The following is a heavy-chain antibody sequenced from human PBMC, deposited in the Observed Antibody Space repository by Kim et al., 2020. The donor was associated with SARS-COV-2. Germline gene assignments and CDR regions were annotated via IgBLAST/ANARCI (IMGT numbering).Heavy chain of an antibody. CDR2: IWYDGSNK. CDR1: GFTFSSYG. D-gene: IGHD6-13*01. J-gene: IGHJ4*02. CDR3: ARDSSSWYRRGFDY. V-gene: IGHV3-33*01. Sequence: GGSLRLSCAASGFTFSSYGMHWVRQAPGKGLEWVAVIWYDGSNKYYADSVKGRFTISRDNSKNTLYLQMNSLRAEDTAVYYCARDSSSWYRRGFDYWGQGTLVTVSS.